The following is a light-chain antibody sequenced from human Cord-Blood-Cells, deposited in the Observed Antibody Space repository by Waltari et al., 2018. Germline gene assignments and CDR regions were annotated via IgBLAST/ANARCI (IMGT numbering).Light chain of an antibody. CDR2: EVS. J-gene: IGLJ2*01. CDR3: SSYAGSNNLV. CDR1: SSDVGGYNS. V-gene: IGLV2-8*01. Sequence: QSALTQPPPASGSPGQSVTISCTGTSSDVGGYNSVSWYQQHPGKAPKLMIYEVSQRPSGVPDRFSGSKSGNTASLTVSGLQAEDEADYYCSSYAGSNNLVFGGGTKLTVL.